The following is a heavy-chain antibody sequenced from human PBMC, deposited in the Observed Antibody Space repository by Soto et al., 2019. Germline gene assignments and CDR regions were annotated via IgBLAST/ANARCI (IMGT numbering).Heavy chain of an antibody. V-gene: IGHV4-31*03. D-gene: IGHD6-13*01. J-gene: IGHJ6*02. CDR1: GGSISSGGYY. Sequence: SETLSLTCTVSGGSISSGGYYWSWIRQHPGKGLEWIGYIYYSGSTYYNPSLKSRVTISVDTSKNQFSLKLSSVTAADTAVYYCARNPRIAAANYYYYGMDVWGQGTTVTVSS. CDR3: ARNPRIAAANYYYYGMDV. CDR2: IYYSGST.